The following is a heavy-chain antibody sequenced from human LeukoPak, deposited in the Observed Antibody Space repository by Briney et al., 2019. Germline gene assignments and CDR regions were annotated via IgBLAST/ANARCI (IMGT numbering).Heavy chain of an antibody. J-gene: IGHJ6*03. D-gene: IGHD2-15*01. CDR3: ARAGSYCSGGSCYRGVYYYYYMDV. Sequence: ASLKVSCKASGYTFTGYYMHWVRQAPGQGLEWMGWINPNSGGTNYAQKFQGRVTMTRDTSISTAYMELSRLRSDDTAVYYCARAGSYCSGGSCYRGVYYYYYMDVWGKGTTVTVSS. V-gene: IGHV1-2*02. CDR2: INPNSGGT. CDR1: GYTFTGYY.